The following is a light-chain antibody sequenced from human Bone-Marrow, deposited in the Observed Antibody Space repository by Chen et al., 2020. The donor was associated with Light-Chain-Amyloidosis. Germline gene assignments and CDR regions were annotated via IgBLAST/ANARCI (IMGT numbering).Light chain of an antibody. CDR2: EVS. Sequence: QSALTQPASVSGSPGQSITISCTGTSSDVGGYNYVSWYQQEPGKAPKLMISEVSNRPSGVSNRFSGSKSGNTASLTISGLQAEDEADYYCSSYTSSSTLVFGGGTKLTV. CDR1: SSDVGGYNY. J-gene: IGLJ2*01. V-gene: IGLV2-14*01. CDR3: SSYTSSSTLV.